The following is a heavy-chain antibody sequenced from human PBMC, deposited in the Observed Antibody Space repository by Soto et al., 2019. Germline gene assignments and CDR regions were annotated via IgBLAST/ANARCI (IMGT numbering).Heavy chain of an antibody. Sequence: GSLRLSCAASGFTFSIYAMSWVRQAPGKGLEWVSAISGSGGSTYYADSVKGRFTISRDNSKNTLYLQMNSLRAEDTAVYYCXKGGFWSGYYPHTYFDYWGQGTLVTVSS. D-gene: IGHD3-3*01. CDR3: XKGGFWSGYYPHTYFDY. CDR1: GFTFSIYA. V-gene: IGHV3-23*01. J-gene: IGHJ4*02. CDR2: ISGSGGST.